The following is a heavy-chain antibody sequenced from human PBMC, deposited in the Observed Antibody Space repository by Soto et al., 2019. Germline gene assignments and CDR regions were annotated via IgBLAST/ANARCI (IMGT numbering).Heavy chain of an antibody. CDR1: GFTFSSYW. J-gene: IGHJ4*02. D-gene: IGHD3-22*01. V-gene: IGHV3-74*01. CDR2: INSDGSST. CDR3: ARGRDHYYDSYYFDY. Sequence: GGSLRLSCAASGFTFSSYWMHWVRQAPGKGLVWVSRINSDGSSTSYADSVKGRFTISRDNAKNTLYLQMNSLRAEDTAVYYCARGRDHYYDSYYFDYWGQGTLVTVSS.